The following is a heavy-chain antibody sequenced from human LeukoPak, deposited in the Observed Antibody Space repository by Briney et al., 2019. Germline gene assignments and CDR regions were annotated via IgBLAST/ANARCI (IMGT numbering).Heavy chain of an antibody. D-gene: IGHD6-6*01. CDR1: GFTFSSYG. J-gene: IGHJ4*02. Sequence: PGRSMRLSCAASGFTFSSYGMHWVRQAPGKGLEWVAVIWYAGSNKYYADSVKGRFTISRDNSKNTLYLQMNSLRAEDTAVYYCARDRGDSSSLDYWGQGTLVTVSS. CDR3: ARDRGDSSSLDY. CDR2: IWYAGSNK. V-gene: IGHV3-33*01.